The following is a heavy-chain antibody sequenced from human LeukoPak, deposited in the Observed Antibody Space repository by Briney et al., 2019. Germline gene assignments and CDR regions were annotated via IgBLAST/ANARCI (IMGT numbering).Heavy chain of an antibody. CDR3: ARLSSRRYYYDSSRKDY. CDR2: INHSGST. V-gene: IGHV4-34*01. CDR1: GGSFSGYY. D-gene: IGHD3-22*01. Sequence: SETLSLTCAVYGGSFSGYYWSWIRQPPGKGLEWIGEINHSGSTNYNPSLKSRVTVSVDTSKNQFSLKLSSVTAADTAVYYCARLSSRRYYYDSSRKDYWGQGTLVTVSS. J-gene: IGHJ4*02.